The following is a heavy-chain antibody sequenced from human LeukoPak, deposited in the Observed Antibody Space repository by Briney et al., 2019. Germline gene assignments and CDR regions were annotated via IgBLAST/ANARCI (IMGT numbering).Heavy chain of an antibody. CDR2: ISYSGST. Sequence: SETLSLTCTVSGGSINGFYWSWIRQPPGRRLEWLGYISYSGSTYYRPSLKSRLTVSLDTSQNQFSLRLNSVTAADTAIYYCARHVISFGESYSQYSFDYWGQGSLVTVSS. CDR3: ARHVISFGESYSQYSFDY. D-gene: IGHD3-10*01. CDR1: GGSINGFY. J-gene: IGHJ4*02. V-gene: IGHV4-59*08.